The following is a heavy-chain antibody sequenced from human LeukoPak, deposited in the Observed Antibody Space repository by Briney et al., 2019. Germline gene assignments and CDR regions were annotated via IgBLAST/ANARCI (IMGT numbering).Heavy chain of an antibody. CDR3: AREAVVVPAASGRATYYYGMDV. J-gene: IGHJ6*02. CDR1: GYTFTSYY. V-gene: IGHV1-46*01. CDR2: INPSGGST. D-gene: IGHD2-2*01. Sequence: GASVKVSCKASGYTFTSYYMHWVRQAPGQGLGWMGIINPSGGSTSYAQKFQGRVTVTRDTSTSTVYMELSSLRSEDTAVYYCAREAVVVPAASGRATYYYGMDVWGQGTTVTVSS.